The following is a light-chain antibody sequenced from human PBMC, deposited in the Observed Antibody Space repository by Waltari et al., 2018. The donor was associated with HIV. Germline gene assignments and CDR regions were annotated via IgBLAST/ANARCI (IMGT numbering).Light chain of an antibody. V-gene: IGLV8-61*01. J-gene: IGLJ3*02. CDR1: SGSVSTWYY. Sequence: QTVVTQEPSFSVSPGGTVTLTCGLSSGSVSTWYYPSWYPQTPGQAPRTLIHSTNTRSSGVPDRFSGSIVGNKAALTITGAQADDESDYYCVLYMGSGLWVFGGGTKLTVL. CDR3: VLYMGSGLWV. CDR2: STN.